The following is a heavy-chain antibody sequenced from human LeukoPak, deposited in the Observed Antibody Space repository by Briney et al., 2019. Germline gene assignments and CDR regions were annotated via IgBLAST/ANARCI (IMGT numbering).Heavy chain of an antibody. CDR3: ARGLVVDESTDAFDV. Sequence: GRSLRLSCAASGFSFSNYGMPWVRQAPGKGLEWVAFIGNDGSNKYYADSVKGRFTISRDTSRTTLYLQMNSLRADDTAVYYCARGLVVDESTDAFDVWGQGTMVTVSS. D-gene: IGHD2-21*01. CDR1: GFSFSNYG. V-gene: IGHV3-33*01. J-gene: IGHJ3*01. CDR2: IGNDGSNK.